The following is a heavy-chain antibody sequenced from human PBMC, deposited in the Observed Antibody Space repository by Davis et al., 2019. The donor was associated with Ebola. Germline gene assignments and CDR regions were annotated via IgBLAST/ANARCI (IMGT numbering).Heavy chain of an antibody. V-gene: IGHV4-59*12. Sequence: SETLSLTCSVSGGSISSCDWSWSRHRPGKGLEWIGYIYHSGSTYYNPSLKSRVTISVDRSKNQFSLQLSSVTAADTAVYYCARSFSHPHWFDPWGQGPLVTVSS. CDR3: ARSFSHPHWFDP. CDR2: IYHSGST. J-gene: IGHJ5*02. CDR1: GGSISSCD.